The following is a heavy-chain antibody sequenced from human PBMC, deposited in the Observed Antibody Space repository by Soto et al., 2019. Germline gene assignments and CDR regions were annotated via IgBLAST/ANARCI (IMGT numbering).Heavy chain of an antibody. CDR2: IYYSGST. Sequence: SETLSLTCTVSGGSISSGDYYWSWIRQPPGKGLEWIGYIYYSGSTYYNPSLKSRVTISVDTSKNQFSLKLSSVTAADTAVYYCARAVGGYLYYFDYWGQGTLVTVSS. CDR3: ARAVGGYLYYFDY. J-gene: IGHJ4*02. CDR1: GGSISSGDYY. D-gene: IGHD3-16*02. V-gene: IGHV4-30-4*01.